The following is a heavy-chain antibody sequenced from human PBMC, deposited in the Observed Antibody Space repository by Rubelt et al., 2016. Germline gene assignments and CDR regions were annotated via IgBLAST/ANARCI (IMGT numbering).Heavy chain of an antibody. CDR3: AGAPWRADF. CDR2: MKGDGEI. CDR1: GFNFSNYG. D-gene: IGHD3-3*01. V-gene: IGHV3-7*04. Sequence: VQLVESGGGVVQPGRSLRLSCAASGFNFSNYGMHWVRQAPGKGLEWVANMKGDGEIFYADSMKGRFTISRDNAKKLVYLRMKRLRADDTAVYYCAGAPWRADFRGQGTLVTVSS. J-gene: IGHJ4*02.